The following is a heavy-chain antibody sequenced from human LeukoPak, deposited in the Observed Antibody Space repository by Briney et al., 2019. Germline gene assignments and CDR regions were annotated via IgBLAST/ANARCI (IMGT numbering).Heavy chain of an antibody. CDR2: IYTSGIT. D-gene: IGHD3-22*01. V-gene: IGHV4-4*07. Sequence: SETLSLTCTVSGVSISAYYWTWIRQPAGKGLEWIGRIYTSGITNYNPSLESRVTMSVDTSKNQFSLKLSSVTAADTAVYYCARGSSSGSYFDYWGQGTLVTVSS. J-gene: IGHJ4*02. CDR3: ARGSSSGSYFDY. CDR1: GVSISAYY.